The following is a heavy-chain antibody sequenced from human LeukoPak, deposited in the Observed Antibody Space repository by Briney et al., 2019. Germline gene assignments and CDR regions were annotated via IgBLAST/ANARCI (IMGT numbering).Heavy chain of an antibody. CDR3: ARDNWDDADAFDI. CDR2: ISSSGSTI. J-gene: IGHJ3*02. D-gene: IGHD1-20*01. V-gene: IGHV3-48*03. Sequence: PGGSLRLSCAASGFTFSSYEMNWVRQAPGKGLEWVSYISSSGSTIYYADSVKGRFTISRDNAQNSLYLQMNSLRAEDTAVYYCARDNWDDADAFDIWGQGTMVTVSS. CDR1: GFTFSSYE.